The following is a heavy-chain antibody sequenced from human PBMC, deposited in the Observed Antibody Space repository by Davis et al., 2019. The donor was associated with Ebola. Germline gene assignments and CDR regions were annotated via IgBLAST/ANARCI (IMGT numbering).Heavy chain of an antibody. CDR2: IKQDGSEK. V-gene: IGHV3-7*01. D-gene: IGHD1-7*01. Sequence: GGSLRLSCAASGFTFSSYEMNWVRQAPGKGLEWVANIKQDGSEKYYVDSVRGRFTISRDNAKNSLFLQVNSLRAEDTALYYCARAGNYASPHHFDYWGQGSLVTVSS. J-gene: IGHJ4*02. CDR1: GFTFSSYE. CDR3: ARAGNYASPHHFDY.